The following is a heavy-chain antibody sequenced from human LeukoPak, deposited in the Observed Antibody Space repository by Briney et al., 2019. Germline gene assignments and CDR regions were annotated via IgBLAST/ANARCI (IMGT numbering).Heavy chain of an antibody. Sequence: GGSLRLSCAASGFTFTSYTMNWVRQAPGNGLEWVSSISSSSSYIYYADSVKGRFTISRDNAKNSLYLQMNSLRAEDTAVYYCARAFRSYGDFDYWGQGTLVTVSS. CDR2: ISSSSSYI. J-gene: IGHJ4*02. D-gene: IGHD1-26*01. CDR3: ARAFRSYGDFDY. V-gene: IGHV3-21*01. CDR1: GFTFTSYT.